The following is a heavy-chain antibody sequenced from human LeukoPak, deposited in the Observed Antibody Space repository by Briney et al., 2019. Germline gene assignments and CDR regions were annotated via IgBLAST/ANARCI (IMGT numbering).Heavy chain of an antibody. CDR3: ARDQNYDSSGYFYY. CDR1: GHTFTSYG. Sequence: ASVKVSCKATGHTFTSYGISWVRQAPGQGLEWMGWISAYNGNTNYAQKLQGRVTMTTDTSTSTAYMELRSLRSDDTAVYYCARDQNYDSSGYFYYWGQGTLVTVSS. D-gene: IGHD3-22*01. V-gene: IGHV1-18*01. CDR2: ISAYNGNT. J-gene: IGHJ4*02.